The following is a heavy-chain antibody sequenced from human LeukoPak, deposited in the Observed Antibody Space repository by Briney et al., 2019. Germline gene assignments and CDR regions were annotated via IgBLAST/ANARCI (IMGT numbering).Heavy chain of an antibody. J-gene: IGHJ6*01. Sequence: PGGSLRLSCAASGFTFDDYAMHWVRQAPGKGLEWVSGISWNSGTIGYADSVKGRFTISRDNAKNSLYLQMNSLRAEDTALYYCAKDINFGSSNRCSLDVWGKGTTVTV. CDR2: ISWNSGTI. V-gene: IGHV3-9*01. CDR1: GFTFDDYA. CDR3: AKDINFGSSNRCSLDV. D-gene: IGHD2-2*01.